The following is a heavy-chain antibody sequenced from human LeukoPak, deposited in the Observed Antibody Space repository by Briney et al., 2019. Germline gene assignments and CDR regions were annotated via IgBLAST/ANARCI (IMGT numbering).Heavy chain of an antibody. D-gene: IGHD2-2*01. V-gene: IGHV4-39*01. Sequence: PSETLSLTCTVSGGSFSSSSSNWGWIRQPPGKGLEWIESIYYSGSTYYNPSLKSRVSISVDTSKNQFSLNLSSVTAADTAVYYCARHIGYCSSTSCYHHFDYWGQGTLVTVSS. CDR3: ARHIGYCSSTSCYHHFDY. CDR2: IYYSGST. J-gene: IGHJ4*01. CDR1: GGSFSSSSSN.